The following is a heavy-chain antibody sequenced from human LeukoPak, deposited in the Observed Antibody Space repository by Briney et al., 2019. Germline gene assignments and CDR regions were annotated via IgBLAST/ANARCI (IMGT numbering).Heavy chain of an antibody. D-gene: IGHD5-18*01. Sequence: SETLSLTCTVSGGSISSGYHYWSWIRQPPGKGLEWIGEINHSGSTNYNPSLKSRVTISVDTTKNQFSLNLSTVTAADTAVYFCARGRYSFGYWGQGTLVTVSS. J-gene: IGHJ4*02. V-gene: IGHV4-39*07. CDR3: ARGRYSFGY. CDR1: GGSISSGYHY. CDR2: INHSGST.